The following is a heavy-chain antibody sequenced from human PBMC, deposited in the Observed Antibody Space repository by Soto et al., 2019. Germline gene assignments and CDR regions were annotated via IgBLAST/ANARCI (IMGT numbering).Heavy chain of an antibody. D-gene: IGHD2-8*01. V-gene: IGHV4-59*08. CDR1: GGSVSSYS. Sequence: SETLSLTCTVSGGSVSSYSWSWIRQPPGKGLEWIGNISYSGSTTYNPSLKSRVTISVDTSKNQFSLSLTSVTAADTAVYYCARHITYTYGLYGFDIWSQGTMVTVSS. J-gene: IGHJ3*02. CDR2: ISYSGST. CDR3: ARHITYTYGLYGFDI.